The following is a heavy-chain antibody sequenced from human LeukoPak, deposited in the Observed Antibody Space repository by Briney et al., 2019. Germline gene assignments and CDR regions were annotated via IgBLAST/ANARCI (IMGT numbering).Heavy chain of an antibody. CDR1: GFTFSDHY. CDR2: TKNKANKYTI. J-gene: IGHJ4*02. D-gene: IGHD3-22*01. CDR3: VTGEYYYDSSGYYVDY. Sequence: PGRSLRLSCAASGFTFSDHYMDWVRQAPGKGLEWVGRTKNKANKYTIEYAASVKGRFTISRDDSKNSVYLQMNSLKTEDTAVYYCVTGEYYYDSSGYYVDYWGQGTLVTVSS. V-gene: IGHV3-72*01.